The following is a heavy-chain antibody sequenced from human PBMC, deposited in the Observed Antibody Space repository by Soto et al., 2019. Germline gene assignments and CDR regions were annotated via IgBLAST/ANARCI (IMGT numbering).Heavy chain of an antibody. Sequence: ASVKVSCKASGYTFTSYDIYWVRQATGKGLEWMGWMNPNTGNSGYAQKFQGRVTMTSDTSISTAHMKLSSLRSDDTAVYYCARRAETNGWNGFGADKYYFDFWGQGTLVTVSS. CDR3: ARRAETNGWNGFGADKYYFDF. V-gene: IGHV1-8*01. CDR1: GYTFTSYD. CDR2: MNPNTGNS. J-gene: IGHJ4*02. D-gene: IGHD1-1*01.